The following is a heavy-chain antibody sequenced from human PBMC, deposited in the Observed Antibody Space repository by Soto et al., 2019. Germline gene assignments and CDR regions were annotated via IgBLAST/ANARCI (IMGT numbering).Heavy chain of an antibody. D-gene: IGHD2-15*01. CDR3: ARDCSGGSCYSDY. CDR2: IYSGGST. J-gene: IGHJ4*02. V-gene: IGHV3-53*04. CDR1: GFTVSSNY. Sequence: VQLVESGGGLVQPGGSLRLSCAASGFTVSSNYMSWVRQAPGKGLEWVSVIYSGGSTYYADSVKGRFTISRHNSKNTLYLQMNSLRAEDTAVYYCARDCSGGSCYSDYWGQGTLVTVSS.